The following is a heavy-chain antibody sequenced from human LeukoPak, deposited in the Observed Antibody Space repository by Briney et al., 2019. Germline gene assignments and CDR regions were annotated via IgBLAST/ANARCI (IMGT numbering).Heavy chain of an antibody. J-gene: IGHJ4*02. D-gene: IGHD2-2*01. V-gene: IGHV1-2*02. Sequence: GATVKVSCKASGYTFTGYYMHWVRQAPGQGLDWMGWINPNTGETNSAQKFQGRVTMTRDTTINTAYMELTRLTSDDTAVYYCASYPRYSSTPPFDYWGQGTLVTVSS. CDR3: ASYPRYSSTPPFDY. CDR2: INPNTGET. CDR1: GYTFTGYY.